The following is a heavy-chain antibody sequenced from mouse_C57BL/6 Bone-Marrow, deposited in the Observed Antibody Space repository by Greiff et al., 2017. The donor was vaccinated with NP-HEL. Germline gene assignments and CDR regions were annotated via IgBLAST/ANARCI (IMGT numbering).Heavy chain of an antibody. Sequence: QVQLQESGAELARPGASVKLSCKASGYTFTSYGISWVKQRTGPGLEWIGEIYPRSGNTYYNEKFKGKATLTADTSSSTAYMELRSLTSEDSAVYFCARRADDYFDYWGQGTTLTVSS. D-gene: IGHD3-1*01. J-gene: IGHJ2*01. CDR2: IYPRSGNT. V-gene: IGHV1-81*01. CDR3: ARRADDYFDY. CDR1: GYTFTSYG.